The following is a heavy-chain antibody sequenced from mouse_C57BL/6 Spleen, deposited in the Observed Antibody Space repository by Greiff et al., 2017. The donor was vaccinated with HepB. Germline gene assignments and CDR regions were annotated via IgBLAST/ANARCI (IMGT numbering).Heavy chain of an antibody. CDR3: ARGEDPLAY. V-gene: IGHV1-22*01. CDR2: INPNNGGT. CDR1: GYTFTDYN. J-gene: IGHJ3*01. Sequence: EVQRVESGPELVKPGASVKMSCKASGYTFTDYNMHWVKQSHGKSLEWIGYINPNNGGTSYNQKFKGKATLTVNKSSSTAYMELRSLTSEDSAVYYCARGEDPLAYWGQGTLVTVSA.